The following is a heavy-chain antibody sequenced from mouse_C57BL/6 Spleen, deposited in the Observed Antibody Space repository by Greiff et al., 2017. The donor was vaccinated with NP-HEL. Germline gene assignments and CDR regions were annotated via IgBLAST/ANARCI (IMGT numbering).Heavy chain of an antibody. CDR2: ISNLAYSI. CDR3: ARHRSTVIAEDAMDY. V-gene: IGHV5-15*01. CDR1: GFTFSDYG. D-gene: IGHD1-1*01. Sequence: EVQLVESGGGLVQPGGSLKLSCAASGFTFSDYGMAWVRQAPRKGPEWVAFISNLAYSIYYADTVTGRFTISRENAKNTLYLERSSLRSENTAMYYCARHRSTVIAEDAMDYWGQGTSVTVSS. J-gene: IGHJ4*01.